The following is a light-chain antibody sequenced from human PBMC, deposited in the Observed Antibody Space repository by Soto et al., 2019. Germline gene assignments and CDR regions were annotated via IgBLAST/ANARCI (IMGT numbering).Light chain of an antibody. Sequence: QVSQSPSTVSASPGGRVTITCQTSQDIYNWLAWYQQKRGKAPVLLIYDASTLASGVPSRFSGSGSGTKYSLTISSLQPEDVATYYCQNYNGYSTFGQGTEV. V-gene: IGKV1-5*01. CDR2: DAS. J-gene: IGKJ1*01. CDR3: QNYNGYST. CDR1: QDIYNW.